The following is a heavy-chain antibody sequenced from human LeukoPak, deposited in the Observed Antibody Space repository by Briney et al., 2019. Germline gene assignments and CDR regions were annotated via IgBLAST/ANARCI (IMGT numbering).Heavy chain of an antibody. CDR2: MQDTGNN. V-gene: IGHV4-59*01. CDR1: GGSISTYH. Sequence: SETLSLTCTVSGGSISTYHWNWIRKSPGKGLEWIGFMQDTGNNNYNPSLRSRVTMFTVTSKNQFSLELSSVTAADTAVYYWARDKEHSYGRYFDFWGQGISVTVSS. J-gene: IGHJ4*02. D-gene: IGHD5-18*01. CDR3: ARDKEHSYGRYFDF.